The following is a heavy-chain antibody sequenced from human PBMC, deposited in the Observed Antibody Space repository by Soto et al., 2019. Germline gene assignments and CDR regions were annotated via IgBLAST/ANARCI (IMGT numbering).Heavy chain of an antibody. Sequence: NPSETLSLTCTVSGGSISSYYWSWIRQPPGKGLEWIGYIYYSGSTNYNPSLKSRVTISVDTSKNQFSLKLSSVTAADTAVYYCARFAHYYDYVWGSYRPAYYFDYWGQGTLVTVSS. CDR2: IYYSGST. CDR1: GGSISSYY. J-gene: IGHJ4*02. CDR3: ARFAHYYDYVWGSYRPAYYFDY. D-gene: IGHD3-16*02. V-gene: IGHV4-59*01.